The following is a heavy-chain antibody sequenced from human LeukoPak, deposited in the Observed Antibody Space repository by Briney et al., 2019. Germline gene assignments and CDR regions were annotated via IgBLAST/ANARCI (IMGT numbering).Heavy chain of an antibody. CDR1: GGSISSGSYY. J-gene: IGHJ4*02. V-gene: IGHV4-61*02. Sequence: SETLSLTCTVSGGSISSGSYYWSWIRQPAGTGLECIGRIYTSGSTNYNPSLKSRVTISVDTSKNQFSLKLSSVTAADTAVYYCARQYSYGALLDYWGQGTLVTVSS. D-gene: IGHD5-18*01. CDR2: IYTSGST. CDR3: ARQYSYGALLDY.